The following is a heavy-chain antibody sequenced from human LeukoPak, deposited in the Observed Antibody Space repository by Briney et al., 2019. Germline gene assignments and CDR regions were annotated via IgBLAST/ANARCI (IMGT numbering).Heavy chain of an antibody. V-gene: IGHV4-39*01. J-gene: IGHJ4*02. D-gene: IGHD2-2*01. CDR1: GGSISSSSYY. CDR3: AIPDGTAASFDY. Sequence: KASETLSLTCTVSGGSISSSSYYWGWIRQPPGKGLEWIGSIYYSGSTYYNPSLKSRVTISVDTSKNQFSLKLSSVTAADTAVYYCAIPDGTAASFDYWGQGTLVTVSS. CDR2: IYYSGST.